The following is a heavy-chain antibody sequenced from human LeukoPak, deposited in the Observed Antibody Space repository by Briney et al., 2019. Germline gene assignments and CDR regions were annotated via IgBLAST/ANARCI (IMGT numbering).Heavy chain of an antibody. D-gene: IGHD3-22*01. CDR1: GFTFSSYA. CDR2: ISPSGDIT. V-gene: IGHV3-23*01. Sequence: PGGSLRLSCAASGFTFSSYAMSWVRQAPGKGLEWVSGISPSGDITYYADSVKGRFTISRDNSKNTLYLQMHSLRAEDAAVYYCAKGLAPGTWFLDYWGQGMLVTVSS. J-gene: IGHJ4*02. CDR3: AKGLAPGTWFLDY.